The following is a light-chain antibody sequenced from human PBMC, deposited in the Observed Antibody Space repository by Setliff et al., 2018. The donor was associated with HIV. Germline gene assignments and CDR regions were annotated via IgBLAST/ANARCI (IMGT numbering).Light chain of an antibody. CDR3: QSYDSSLSGYV. CDR1: SSDVGGYNY. J-gene: IGLJ1*01. Sequence: QSVLTQPPSASGSPGQSVTISCTGTSSDVGGYNYVSWYQQHPGKAPKLMIYEVSKQPSGVPDRFSGSKSGNTASLTVSGLQAEDEADYFCQSYDSSLSGYVFGTGTKVTVL. CDR2: EVS. V-gene: IGLV2-8*01.